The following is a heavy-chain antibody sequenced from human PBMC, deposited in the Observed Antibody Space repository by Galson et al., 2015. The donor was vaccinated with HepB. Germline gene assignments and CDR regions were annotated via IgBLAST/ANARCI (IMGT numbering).Heavy chain of an antibody. J-gene: IGHJ5*02. Sequence: LRLSCAGSGFIFRHHAMAWIRQAPGKGLEWVSGINGRGSTRSYSDAVKGRFSISRDNSKDTVFLQMDNLRAEDTAVHYCVKEGSWFGGDWFDPWGQGALVTVS. V-gene: IGHV3-23*01. CDR3: VKEGSWFGGDWFDP. CDR2: INGRGSTR. D-gene: IGHD3-16*01. CDR1: GFIFRHHA.